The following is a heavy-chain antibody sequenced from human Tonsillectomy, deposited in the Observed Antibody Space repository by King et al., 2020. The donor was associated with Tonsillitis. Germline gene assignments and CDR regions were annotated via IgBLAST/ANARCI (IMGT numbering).Heavy chain of an antibody. Sequence: VQLVESGGGVVQPGRSLRLSCAASGFTFSSYGIHWVRQAPGKGLEWVAVISYDGSNKYYADSVKGRFTISRDNSKNTLYLQMNSLRAEDTAVYYCAKDRDNGVGPDYYYGMDVWGQGTTVTVSS. CDR2: ISYDGSNK. CDR1: GFTFSSYG. CDR3: AKDRDNGVGPDYYYGMDV. V-gene: IGHV3-30*18. D-gene: IGHD2-2*01. J-gene: IGHJ6*02.